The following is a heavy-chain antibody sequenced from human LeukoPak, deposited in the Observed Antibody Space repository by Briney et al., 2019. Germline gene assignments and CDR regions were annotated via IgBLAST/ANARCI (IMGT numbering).Heavy chain of an antibody. CDR2: IYSGDST. Sequence: GGSLRLSCVASGFSSTYTSWVRQAPGKGLGWVSAIYSGDSTDYADSVRGRFTISRDISKNTVYLQMNSLRPEDTAVYYCARDLWDATGYWGQGTLVTV. CDR3: ARDLWDATGY. J-gene: IGHJ4*02. CDR1: GFSSTY. V-gene: IGHV3-66*02. D-gene: IGHD3-3*01.